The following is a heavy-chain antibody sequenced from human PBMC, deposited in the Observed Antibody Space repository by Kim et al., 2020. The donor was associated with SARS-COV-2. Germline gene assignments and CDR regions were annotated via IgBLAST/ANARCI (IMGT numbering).Heavy chain of an antibody. CDR3: ASVFPRSGSYDF. V-gene: IGHV3-64*02. CDR2: ITDNGVTT. J-gene: IGHJ4*02. CDR1: GFTFRSYA. Sequence: GGSLRVSCAGSGFTFRSYAMQWVRQAPGKGLEYVSAITDNGVTTFYADSVKGRFTISRDNSKNMVYLQMGSLRPEDTAVYYCASVFPRSGSYDFWGQGIL. D-gene: IGHD1-26*01.